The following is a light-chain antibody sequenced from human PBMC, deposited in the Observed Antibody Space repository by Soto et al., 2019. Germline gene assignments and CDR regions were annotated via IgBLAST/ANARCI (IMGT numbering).Light chain of an antibody. V-gene: IGLV2-8*01. J-gene: IGLJ1*01. CDR2: EVN. CDR1: SSDVGDYNY. CDR3: SSYAGSDVFV. Sequence: QSVLTQPPSASGSPGQSVTISCTGTSSDVGDYNYVSWYQQHPGKAPKLMIYEVNKRPSGVPDRFSGSKAGNTAPLTVFGLQAEDEADYCCSSYAGSDVFVFGTGTKVTVL.